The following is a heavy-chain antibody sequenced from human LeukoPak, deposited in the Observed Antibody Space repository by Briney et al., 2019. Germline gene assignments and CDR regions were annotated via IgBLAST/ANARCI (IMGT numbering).Heavy chain of an antibody. CDR3: AKDRGTSWAAAHDY. CDR2: ISGSVGST. D-gene: IGHD6-13*01. CDR1: GFTFSSYA. V-gene: IGHV3-23*01. Sequence: GWSLRLSCAASGFTFSSYAMSWVRPAPGKGLEWVSAISGSVGSTYYADSVKGRFTISRDNSKNTLYLQMNSLRAEDTAVYYCAKDRGTSWAAAHDYWGQGTLVTVSS. J-gene: IGHJ4*02.